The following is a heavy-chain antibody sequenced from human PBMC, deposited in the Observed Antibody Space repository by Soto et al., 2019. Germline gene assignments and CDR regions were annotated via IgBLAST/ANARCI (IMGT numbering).Heavy chain of an antibody. D-gene: IGHD5-12*01. CDR2: IYPGDSDA. V-gene: IGHV5-51*01. J-gene: IGHJ4*02. Sequence: HGESLKISCKASGYSFITYWIGWVRQMPGKGLEWMGIIYPGDSDAIYSPAFRGQVTFSADKSISTAYLQWSSLKASDTALYYCVRPRGYSDYDVAYWGQGTLVTVSS. CDR1: GYSFITYW. CDR3: VRPRGYSDYDVAY.